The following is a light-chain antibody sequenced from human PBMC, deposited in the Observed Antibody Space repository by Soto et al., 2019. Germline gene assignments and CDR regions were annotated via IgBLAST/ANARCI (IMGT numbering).Light chain of an antibody. V-gene: IGKV1-39*01. Sequence: DIQMTQSPSSLSASVGDRVTITCRASQSISSYLNWYQQKPGKAPKLLIYAASSLHSGGPSRFSGSGSGTDFTLIISSLQPEDFATYYCQQSYSTRGTFGQGTKLEIK. CDR3: QQSYSTRGT. CDR1: QSISSY. CDR2: AAS. J-gene: IGKJ2*01.